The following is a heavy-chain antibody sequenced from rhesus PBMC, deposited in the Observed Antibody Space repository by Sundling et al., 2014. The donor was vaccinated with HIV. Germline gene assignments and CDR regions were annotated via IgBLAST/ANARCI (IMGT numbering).Heavy chain of an antibody. CDR1: GFTFSSYD. D-gene: IGHD6-31*01. J-gene: IGHJ6*01. V-gene: IGHV3-54*02. Sequence: EVQLVESGGGLVQPGGSLRLSCAASGFTFSSYDIHWVRQAPGKGLEWVAVIWYDGSKTYYADSVKDRFTISRDNSKNMLYLQMNNLKLEDTAVYYCARDSGGSSGWYDYGLDSWGQGVVVTVSS. CDR2: IWYDGSKT. CDR3: ARDSGGSSGWYDYGLDS.